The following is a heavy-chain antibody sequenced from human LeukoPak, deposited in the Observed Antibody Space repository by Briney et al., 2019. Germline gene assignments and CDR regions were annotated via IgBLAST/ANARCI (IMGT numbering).Heavy chain of an antibody. J-gene: IGHJ4*02. CDR2: IYYSGST. CDR3: ASSTASTGYCSSTSCYLEWGY. V-gene: IGHV4-39*01. Sequence: SETLSLTCTVSGGSISSSSYYWGWIRQPPGKGLEWIGSIYYSGSTYYNPSLKSRVTISVDTSKNQFSLKLSSVTAADTAVYYSASSTASTGYCSSTSCYLEWGYWGQGTLVTVSS. CDR1: GGSISSSSYY. D-gene: IGHD2-2*01.